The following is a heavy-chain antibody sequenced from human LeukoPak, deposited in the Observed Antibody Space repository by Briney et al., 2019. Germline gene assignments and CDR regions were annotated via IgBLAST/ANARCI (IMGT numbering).Heavy chain of an antibody. V-gene: IGHV3-30*19. CDR2: TSYDGSNK. D-gene: IGHD3-9*01. CDR1: GFTFSSYG. CDR3: AKDAGDYYILFGCLYYYYYYMDV. J-gene: IGHJ6*03. Sequence: GGSLRLSCAASGFTFSSYGMHWVRQAPGKGLEWVAVTSYDGSNKYYADSVKGRFTISRDNSKNTLYLQMNSLRAEDTAVYYCAKDAGDYYILFGCLYYYYYYMDVWGKGTTVTISS.